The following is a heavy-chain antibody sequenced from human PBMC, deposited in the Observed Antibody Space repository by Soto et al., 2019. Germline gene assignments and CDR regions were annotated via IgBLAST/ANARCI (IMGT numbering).Heavy chain of an antibody. CDR1: GGSISSGDYY. V-gene: IGHV4-31*03. CDR2: IYNSGST. Sequence: SETLSLTCTVPGGSISSGDYYWSWIRQHPGKGLEWIGHIYNSGSTYYNPSLKSRVTISVDTSKNQFSLKLNSVTAADTAVYYCARHWGRGAAGTCYNWGQGTLVTVSS. D-gene: IGHD6-13*01. J-gene: IGHJ4*02. CDR3: ARHWGRGAAGTCYN.